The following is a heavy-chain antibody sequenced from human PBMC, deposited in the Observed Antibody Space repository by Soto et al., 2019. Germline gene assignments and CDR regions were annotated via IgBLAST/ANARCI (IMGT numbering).Heavy chain of an antibody. V-gene: IGHV4-34*01. Sequence: SETLSLTCAVYGGSFSGYYWSWIRQPPGKGLEWIGEINHSGSTNYNPSLKSRVTISVDTSKNQFSLKLSSVTAADTAVYYCARVRSIAARRGYYYYYGMDVWRQRTTVTVSS. CDR1: GGSFSGYY. CDR3: ARVRSIAARRGYYYYYGMDV. J-gene: IGHJ6*02. D-gene: IGHD6-6*01. CDR2: INHSGST.